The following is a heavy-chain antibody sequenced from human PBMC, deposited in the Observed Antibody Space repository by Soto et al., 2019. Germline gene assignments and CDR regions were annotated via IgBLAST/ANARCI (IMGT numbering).Heavy chain of an antibody. CDR3: ARVLGGSYYYFDY. V-gene: IGHV3-21*01. CDR2: ISSSSSDI. D-gene: IGHD1-26*01. Sequence: EVQLVESGGGLVQPGGSLKLSCAASGFTFSSYSMNWVRQAPGKGLEWVSSISSSSSDIYYADSVKGRFTISRDNAKNSLYLQMNSLRAEDTAVYYCARVLGGSYYYFDYWGQGTLVTVSS. J-gene: IGHJ4*02. CDR1: GFTFSSYS.